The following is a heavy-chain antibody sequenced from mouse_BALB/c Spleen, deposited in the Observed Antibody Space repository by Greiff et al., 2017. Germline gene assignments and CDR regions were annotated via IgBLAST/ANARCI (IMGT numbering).Heavy chain of an antibody. Sequence: EVKVVESGGGLVKPGGSLKLSCAASGFTFSSYTMSWVRQTPEKRLEWVATISSGGSYTYYPDSVKGRFTISRDNAKNTLYLQMSSLKSEDTAMYYCTREDYGYGFAYWGQGTLVTVSA. CDR2: ISSGGSYT. D-gene: IGHD1-2*01. V-gene: IGHV5-6-4*01. CDR3: TREDYGYGFAY. CDR1: GFTFSSYT. J-gene: IGHJ3*01.